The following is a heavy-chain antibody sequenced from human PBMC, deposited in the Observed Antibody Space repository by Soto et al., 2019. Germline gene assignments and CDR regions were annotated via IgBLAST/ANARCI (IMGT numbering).Heavy chain of an antibody. J-gene: IGHJ4*02. V-gene: IGHV3-21*05. CDR3: ANDYGDYEVLGFDY. CDR1: GFTFSSYS. CDR2: ISSSNK. Sequence: SGFTFSSYSMNWVRQAPGKGLEWVSYISSSNKYYADSVKGRFTISRDNSKNTLYLQMNSLRAEDTALYYCANDYGDYEVLGFDYWGQGTLVTVSS. D-gene: IGHD4-17*01.